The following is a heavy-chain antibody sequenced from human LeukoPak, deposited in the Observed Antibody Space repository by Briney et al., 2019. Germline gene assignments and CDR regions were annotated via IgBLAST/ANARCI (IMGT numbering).Heavy chain of an antibody. CDR3: ANSPDCSNTRYYNY. CDR1: GFTFSSYA. J-gene: IGHJ4*02. Sequence: PGGSLRLSCAASGFTFSSYAMGWVRRAPGGGLEGAALLWYDGTNENYADSVKGRFTISRDNSKNTMYLQMNNLRAEDTAVYYCANSPDCSNTRYYNYWGQGTLVTVSS. D-gene: IGHD2-2*01. CDR2: LWYDGTNE. V-gene: IGHV3-33*08.